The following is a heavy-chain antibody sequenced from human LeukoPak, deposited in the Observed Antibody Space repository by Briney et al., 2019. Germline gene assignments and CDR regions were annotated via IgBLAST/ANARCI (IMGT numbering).Heavy chain of an antibody. J-gene: IGHJ4*02. CDR3: ARGVDRTKIYS. CDR2: IHYTGSI. V-gene: IGHV4-31*03. CDR1: DDSLSSGTYY. D-gene: IGHD5-12*01. Sequence: PSQTLFLTCTVSDDSLSSGTYYWNWIRLYPGKGLEWIGCIHYTGSIYYNPSLKSRVTISVDTSKNQFSLNVNSVTAADTAVYYCARGVDRTKIYSWGQGTLVTVSS.